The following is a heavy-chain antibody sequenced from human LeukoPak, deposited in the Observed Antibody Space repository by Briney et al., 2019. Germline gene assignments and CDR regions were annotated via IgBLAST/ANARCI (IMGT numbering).Heavy chain of an antibody. CDR3: ARSPYQLLSDIAYNWFDP. Sequence: SETLSLTRTVSGGSISSYYWSWIRQPPGKGLEWIGYIYYSGSTNYNPSLKSRVTISVDTSKNQFSLKLSSVTAADTAMYYCARSPYQLLSDIAYNWFDPWGQGTLVTVSS. D-gene: IGHD2-2*01. V-gene: IGHV4-59*01. CDR2: IYYSGST. J-gene: IGHJ5*02. CDR1: GGSISSYY.